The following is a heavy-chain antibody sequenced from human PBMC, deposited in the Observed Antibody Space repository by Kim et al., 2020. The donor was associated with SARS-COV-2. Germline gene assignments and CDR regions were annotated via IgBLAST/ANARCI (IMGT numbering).Heavy chain of an antibody. D-gene: IGHD5-18*01. Sequence: YSTSLKTRLTMSKDTSKNQVVLTMTNMDPVDTATYYCARMSSDSSGAFDIWGQGTMVTVSS. J-gene: IGHJ3*02. CDR3: ARMSSDSSGAFDI. V-gene: IGHV2-70*01.